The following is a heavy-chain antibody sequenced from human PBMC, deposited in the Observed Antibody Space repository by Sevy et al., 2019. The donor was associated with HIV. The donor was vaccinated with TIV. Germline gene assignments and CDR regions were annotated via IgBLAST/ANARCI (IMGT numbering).Heavy chain of an antibody. CDR1: GFTFSSYS. CDR2: ISSSSSTI. J-gene: IGHJ4*02. CDR3: ARDRGIVGAPQRSRYYFDY. V-gene: IGHV3-48*02. Sequence: GGSLRLSCAASGFTFSSYSMNWVRQAPGKGLEWVSYISSSSSTIYYADSVKGRFTISRDNAKNPLYLQMNSLRDEDTAVYYCARDRGIVGAPQRSRYYFDYWGQGTLVTVSS. D-gene: IGHD1-26*01.